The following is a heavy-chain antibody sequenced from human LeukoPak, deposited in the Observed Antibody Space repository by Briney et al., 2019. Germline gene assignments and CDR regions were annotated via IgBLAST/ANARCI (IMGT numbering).Heavy chain of an antibody. V-gene: IGHV4-4*02. CDR1: GGSISRSDW. CDR3: ARVWGAAGTSHFDY. CDR2: IYHSGSS. D-gene: IGHD6-13*01. J-gene: IGHJ4*02. Sequence: PSETLSLTCAVSGGSISRSDWGSWVRQPPGKGLEWIGEIYHSGSSKYNPSLKSRVTISVDKSKNQFSLQLTSVTAADTAVYYCARVWGAAGTSHFDYWGQGTLVTVSS.